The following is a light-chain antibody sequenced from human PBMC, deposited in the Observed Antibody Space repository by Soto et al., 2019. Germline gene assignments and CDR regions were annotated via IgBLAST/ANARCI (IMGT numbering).Light chain of an antibody. CDR3: QQYGSSPET. Sequence: EIVLTQSPGTLSLSPGDRATLSCRASHSINTSFLAWFQQKPGQAPRLLIYAASTRATGIPDRFSGSASETDFTLTINRLEPEDFAVYYCQQYGSSPETFGQGTKVDIK. J-gene: IGKJ1*01. CDR2: AAS. V-gene: IGKV3-20*01. CDR1: HSINTSF.